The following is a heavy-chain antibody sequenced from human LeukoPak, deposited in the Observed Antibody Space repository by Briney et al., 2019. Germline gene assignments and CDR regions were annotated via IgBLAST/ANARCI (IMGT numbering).Heavy chain of an antibody. J-gene: IGHJ4*02. V-gene: IGHV1-8*01. Sequence: ASVKVSCKASGYTFTSYDINWVRQATGQGLEWMGWMNPNSGNTDYVQKFQGRVTMTRNTSISTAYMELNSLRSDDTAIYYCARGKYGYSSSWYGDNWGQGTLVTVSS. CDR1: GYTFTSYD. D-gene: IGHD6-13*01. CDR3: ARGKYGYSSSWYGDN. CDR2: MNPNSGNT.